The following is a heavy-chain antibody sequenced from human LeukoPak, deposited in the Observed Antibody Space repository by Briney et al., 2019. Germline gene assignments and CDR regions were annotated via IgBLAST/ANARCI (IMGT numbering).Heavy chain of an antibody. Sequence: PGGPLRLSCTASGFTFSSYSMSGVRQGPGRGVEWVSAISGSGDTTFNADSVKGLFTISRDNSKKTLYLQVNSLRAEDTAVYFCAKELTTERTPGVDSWGQGTLVTVSS. CDR3: AKELTTERTPGVDS. CDR2: ISGSGDTT. J-gene: IGHJ4*02. D-gene: IGHD4-17*01. V-gene: IGHV3-23*01. CDR1: GFTFSSYS.